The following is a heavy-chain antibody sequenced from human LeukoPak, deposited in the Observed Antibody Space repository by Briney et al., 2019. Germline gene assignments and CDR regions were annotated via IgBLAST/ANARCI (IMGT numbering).Heavy chain of an antibody. J-gene: IGHJ5*02. D-gene: IGHD3-22*01. V-gene: IGHV4-34*01. CDR2: INHSGST. Sequence: PSETLSLTCAVYGGFFSGYYWSWIRQPPGKGLEWIGEINHSGSTNYNPSLKSRATISVDTSKNQFSLKLSSVTTADTAVYYCARSVRYYYDSSFRNRWFDPWGQGTLVTVSS. CDR3: ARSVRYYYDSSFRNRWFDP. CDR1: GGFFSGYY.